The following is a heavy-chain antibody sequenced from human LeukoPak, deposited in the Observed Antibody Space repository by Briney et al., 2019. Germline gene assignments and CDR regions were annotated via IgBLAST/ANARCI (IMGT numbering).Heavy chain of an antibody. Sequence: PGGSLRLSCAASGFTFSSYGMSWVRQAPGKGLEWVSAISGSGGSTYYADSVKGRFTISRDNSKNTLYLQMNSLRAEDTAVYYCAKDSDTDYVWGSYIDYWGQGTLVTVSS. CDR1: GFTFSSYG. CDR3: AKDSDTDYVWGSYIDY. J-gene: IGHJ4*02. D-gene: IGHD3-16*01. CDR2: ISGSGGST. V-gene: IGHV3-23*01.